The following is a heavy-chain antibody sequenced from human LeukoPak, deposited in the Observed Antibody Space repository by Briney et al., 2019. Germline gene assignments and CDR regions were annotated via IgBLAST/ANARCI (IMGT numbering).Heavy chain of an antibody. CDR2: INPNSGGT. CDR3: ARAAVGYCSSTSCYSMDV. D-gene: IGHD2-2*01. Sequence: GASVKVSCKASGYTFTGYYMHWVRQAPGQGLEWMGWINPNSGGTNYAQKFQGRVTMTRDTSISTAYMELSRLRSDDTAVYYCARAAVGYCSSTSCYSMDVWGKGTTVTVSS. CDR1: GYTFTGYY. J-gene: IGHJ6*04. V-gene: IGHV1-2*02.